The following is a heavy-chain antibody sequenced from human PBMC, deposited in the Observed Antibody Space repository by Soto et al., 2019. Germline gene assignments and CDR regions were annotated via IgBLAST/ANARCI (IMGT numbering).Heavy chain of an antibody. CDR3: ARDLAYSNYYYYGMDV. CDR1: GFTFSSYA. Sequence: GGSLRLSCAASGFTFSSYAMHWVRQAPGKGLEWVAVISCDGSNKYYADSVKGRFTISRDNSKNTLYLQMNSLRAEDTAVYYCARDLAYSNYYYYGMDVWGQGTTVTVSS. V-gene: IGHV3-30*04. CDR2: ISCDGSNK. J-gene: IGHJ6*02. D-gene: IGHD4-4*01.